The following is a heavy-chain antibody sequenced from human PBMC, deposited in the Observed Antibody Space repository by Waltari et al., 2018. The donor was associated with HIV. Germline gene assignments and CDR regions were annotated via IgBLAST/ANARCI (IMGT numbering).Heavy chain of an antibody. CDR2: IYSGGNT. V-gene: IGHV3-66*01. CDR3: AKTKLRHGGGYHGMDV. J-gene: IGHJ6*02. D-gene: IGHD3-3*01. CDR1: GFTVGNTY. Sequence: EVQLVESGGGLVQPGGSLRLSCAASGFTVGNTYMNWVRQAPGKGLEWVSIIYSGGNTYFADSVKGRFTISRDNSKNTLYLQMNGLRAEDTAVYYCAKTKLRHGGGYHGMDVWGQGTTVTVSS.